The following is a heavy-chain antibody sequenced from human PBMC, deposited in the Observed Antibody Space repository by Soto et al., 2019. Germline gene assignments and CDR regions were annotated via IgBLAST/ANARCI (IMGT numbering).Heavy chain of an antibody. CDR3: TNWRVSFSFDY. V-gene: IGHV3-33*06. Sequence: GGSLRLSCAASGFSFSNYGMHWVRQAPGKGLEWVAAIFRDGNTKQYADSVKGRFSVSRDNSQNTLYLQMNSLRTEDTAVYYCTNWRVSFSFDYWGQGALVTVSS. J-gene: IGHJ4*02. CDR1: GFSFSNYG. CDR2: IFRDGNTK.